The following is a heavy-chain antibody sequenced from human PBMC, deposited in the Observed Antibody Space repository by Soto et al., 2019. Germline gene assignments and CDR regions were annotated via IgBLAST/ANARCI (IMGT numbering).Heavy chain of an antibody. Sequence: SETLSLTCTVSGGSISSGDYYWSWIRQPPGKGLEWIGYIYYSGSTYYNPSLKSRVTISVDASKNQFSLKLSSVTAADTAVYYCARGGLDYFDYWGQGTLVTVSS. D-gene: IGHD5-12*01. CDR2: IYYSGST. CDR1: GGSISSGDYY. CDR3: ARGGLDYFDY. V-gene: IGHV4-30-4*01. J-gene: IGHJ4*02.